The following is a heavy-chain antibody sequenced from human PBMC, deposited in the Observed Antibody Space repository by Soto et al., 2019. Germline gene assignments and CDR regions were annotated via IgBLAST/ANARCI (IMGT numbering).Heavy chain of an antibody. V-gene: IGHV3-64*01. D-gene: IGHD3-10*01. CDR2: ISSNGGST. CDR3: ARDLGLVRGVIITAPWFDP. CDR1: GCTFSSYA. J-gene: IGHJ5*02. Sequence: PGGSLRLSCAASGCTFSSYARHWVRQAQGKGLEYVSAISSNGGSTYYANSVKGRFTISRDNSKNTLYLQMGSLRAEDMAVYYCARDLGLVRGVIITAPWFDPWGQGTLVTVSS.